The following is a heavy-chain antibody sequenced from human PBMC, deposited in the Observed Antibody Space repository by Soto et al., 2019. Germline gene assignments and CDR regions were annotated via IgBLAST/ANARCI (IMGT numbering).Heavy chain of an antibody. V-gene: IGHV6-1*01. Sequence: SQILSLTCAISGDSVSSNSAAWNWIRQSPSRGLEWLGRTYYRSKWYNDYAVSVKSRITINPDTSKNQFSLQLNSVTTEDTAVYYCARALRGCSSTSCYGVNWFDPWGQGTLVTVSS. J-gene: IGHJ5*02. CDR1: GDSVSSNSAA. D-gene: IGHD2-2*01. CDR3: ARALRGCSSTSCYGVNWFDP. CDR2: TYYRSKWYN.